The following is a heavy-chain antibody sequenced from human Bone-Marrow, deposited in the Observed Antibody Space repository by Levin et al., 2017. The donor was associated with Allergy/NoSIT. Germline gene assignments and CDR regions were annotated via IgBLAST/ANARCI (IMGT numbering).Heavy chain of an antibody. D-gene: IGHD4-11*01. J-gene: IGHJ4*02. CDR3: ARGMMTTNDC. CDR2: IIPLVDTV. Sequence: KISCKASGGTFSSYTVTWVRQAPGQGLEWMGRIIPLVDTVNYAQKYRGRVTITADKSTGTAYMELSSLRSDDTAIYYCARGMMTTNDCWGQGTLVTISS. CDR1: GGTFSSYT. V-gene: IGHV1-69*08.